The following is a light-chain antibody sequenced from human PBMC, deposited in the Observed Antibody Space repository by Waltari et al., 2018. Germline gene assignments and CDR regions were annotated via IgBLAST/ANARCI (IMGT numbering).Light chain of an antibody. CDR3: QSYDKILSAWV. V-gene: IGLV1-40*01. J-gene: IGLJ3*02. CDR1: TSNTGAGYD. Sequence: QSVLTQPPSVSGAPGQRVTVSCTGSTSNTGAGYDVQWYQQFPGRAPRLVIYANTYRPSGVPDRFSATKSGSPASLAITGLQAEDEADYYCQSYDKILSAWVFGGGTKVTVL. CDR2: ANT.